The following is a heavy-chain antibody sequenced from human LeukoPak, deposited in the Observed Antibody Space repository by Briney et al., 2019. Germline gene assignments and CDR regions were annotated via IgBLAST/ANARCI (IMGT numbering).Heavy chain of an antibody. Sequence: SETLSLTCTVSGGSINNYYWSWLRQPPGKGLEWIGYIYYSGSTNYNPSLKSRVTISVDTSKNKFSLKLSSVTAADTAVYYCARAPGFWSGYDEWGQGTLVTVSS. D-gene: IGHD3-3*01. J-gene: IGHJ4*02. V-gene: IGHV4-59*01. CDR2: IYYSGST. CDR3: ARAPGFWSGYDE. CDR1: GGSINNYY.